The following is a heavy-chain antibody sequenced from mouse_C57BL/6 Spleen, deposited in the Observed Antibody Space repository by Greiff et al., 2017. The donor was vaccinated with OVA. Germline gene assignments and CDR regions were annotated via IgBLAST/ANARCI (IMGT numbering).Heavy chain of an antibody. CDR2: IYPGDGDT. CDR3: ARYGNDGY. Sequence: VQLQESGPELVKPGASVKISCKASGYAFSSSWMNWVKQRPGKGLEWIGRIYPGDGDTNYNGKCKGKATLTADKSSSTAYMQLSSLTSEDSAVYFCARYGNDGYWGQGTTLTVSS. J-gene: IGHJ2*01. V-gene: IGHV1-82*01. CDR1: GYAFSSSW. D-gene: IGHD2-2*01.